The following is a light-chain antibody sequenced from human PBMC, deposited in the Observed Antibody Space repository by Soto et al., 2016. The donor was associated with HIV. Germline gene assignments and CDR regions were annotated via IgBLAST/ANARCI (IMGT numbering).Light chain of an antibody. CDR3: QVWDNISGHTYV. CDR1: NIGTKA. Sequence: SYVLTQPPSVSVASGETATITCGGDNIGTKAVHWYQQRPGQAPVLVLFDDSDRPSGIPERFPASKSQNTATLTIRRVEAGDEADFYXQVWDNISGHTYVFGTGTKVTV. V-gene: IGLV3-21*02. CDR2: DDS. J-gene: IGLJ1*01.